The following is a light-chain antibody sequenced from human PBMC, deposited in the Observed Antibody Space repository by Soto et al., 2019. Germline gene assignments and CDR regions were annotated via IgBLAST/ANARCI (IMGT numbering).Light chain of an antibody. V-gene: IGKV3-11*01. CDR1: QSVSTY. CDR3: QQRSNWPPIT. Sequence: EIWLTQSPATLSLSPGEGATLSCGASQSVSTYLAWYQQKPAQAPRLLIYDASNRATGIPARFSGSGSGTDFTLTISSLETEDFAVYYCQQRSNWPPITFGQGTRLEI. CDR2: DAS. J-gene: IGKJ5*01.